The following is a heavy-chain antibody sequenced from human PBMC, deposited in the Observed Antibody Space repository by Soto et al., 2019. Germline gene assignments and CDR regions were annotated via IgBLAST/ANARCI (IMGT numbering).Heavy chain of an antibody. CDR2: IIPMFAAT. J-gene: IGHJ4*02. CDR3: ARGAIAAVPAALSSYHDYTNYRFDS. V-gene: IGHV1-69*01. Sequence: QVQLAQSGAEMTKPGSSVKVSCRASGDSFSDFAFSWVRHAPGQGLEWMGGIIPMFAATKYAQRLQDRVTITADESTNTVYLALTSLTSEDTAIYYCARGAIAAVPAALSSYHDYTNYRFDSWGQGTLVTVSS. D-gene: IGHD2-15*01. CDR1: GDSFSDFA.